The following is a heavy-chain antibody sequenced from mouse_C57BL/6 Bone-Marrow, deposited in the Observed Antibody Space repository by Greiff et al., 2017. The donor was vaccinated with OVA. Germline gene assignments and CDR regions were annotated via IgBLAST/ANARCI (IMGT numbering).Heavy chain of an antibody. CDR3: ERHDTTIVATEYVDY. V-gene: IGHV5-6*01. Sequence: EVQLVESGGDLVKPGGSLKLSCAASGFTFSSYGMSWVRQTPDKRLEWVAPISSGGSYTYYPASVKGRFTLSRDTAKNTLYLQMSSLKTEDTAMDYCERHDTTIVATEYVDYWGQGTTLTVSS. D-gene: IGHD1-1*01. J-gene: IGHJ2*01. CDR2: ISSGGSYT. CDR1: GFTFSSYG.